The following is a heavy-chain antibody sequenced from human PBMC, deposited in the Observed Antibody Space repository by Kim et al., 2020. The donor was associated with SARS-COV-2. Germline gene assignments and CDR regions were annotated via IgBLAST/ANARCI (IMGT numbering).Heavy chain of an antibody. Sequence: GESLKISCKGSGYSFTSYWISWVRQMPGKGLEWMGRIDPSDSYTNYSPSFQGHVTISADKSISTAYLQWSSLKASDTAMYYCARGGGIYSGSYYERRFDYWGQGTLVTVSS. D-gene: IGHD1-26*01. CDR1: GYSFTSYW. V-gene: IGHV5-10-1*01. J-gene: IGHJ4*02. CDR2: IDPSDSYT. CDR3: ARGGGIYSGSYYERRFDY.